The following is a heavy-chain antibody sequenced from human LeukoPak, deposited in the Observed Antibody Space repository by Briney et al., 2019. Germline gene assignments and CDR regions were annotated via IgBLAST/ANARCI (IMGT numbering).Heavy chain of an antibody. Sequence: GGSLRLSCAASGFTFSSYGMHWVRQAPGKGLEWVAFIRYDGSNKYYADSVKGRFTISRDNSKNTLYLQMNSLRAEDTAVYYCARDRAVAAADNYYYYYGMDVWGQGTTVTVSS. CDR2: IRYDGSNK. V-gene: IGHV3-30*02. CDR1: GFTFSSYG. CDR3: ARDRAVAAADNYYYYYGMDV. D-gene: IGHD6-19*01. J-gene: IGHJ6*02.